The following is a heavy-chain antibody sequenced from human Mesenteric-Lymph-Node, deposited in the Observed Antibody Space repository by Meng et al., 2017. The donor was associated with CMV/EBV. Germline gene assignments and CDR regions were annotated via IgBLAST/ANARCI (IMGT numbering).Heavy chain of an antibody. CDR2: INPNSGGT. CDR1: GYTLTGYY. J-gene: IGHJ4*02. CDR3: TRESCSSTSCKYYFDY. D-gene: IGHD2-2*01. V-gene: IGHV1-2*06. Sequence: GYTLTGYYMHWVRQAPGQGLEWMGRINPNSGGTDYAQKFQGRVTMTRDTSISTAYMELSRLRSDDTAVYYCTRESCSSTSCKYYFDYWGQGTLVTVSS.